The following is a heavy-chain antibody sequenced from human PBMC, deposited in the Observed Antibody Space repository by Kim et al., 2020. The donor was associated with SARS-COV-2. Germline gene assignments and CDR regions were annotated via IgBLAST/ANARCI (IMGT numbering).Heavy chain of an antibody. Sequence: GGSLRLSCAASGFTFSDYYMSWIRQAPGKGLEWVSYISSSSSYTDYADSVKGRFTISRDNAKNSLYLQMNSLRAEDTAVYYCARDFGGRGYSYGRWFDPWGQEPWSPSPQ. CDR2: ISSSSSYT. J-gene: IGHJ5*02. D-gene: IGHD5-18*01. V-gene: IGHV3-11*05. CDR3: ARDFGGRGYSYGRWFDP. CDR1: GFTFSDYY.